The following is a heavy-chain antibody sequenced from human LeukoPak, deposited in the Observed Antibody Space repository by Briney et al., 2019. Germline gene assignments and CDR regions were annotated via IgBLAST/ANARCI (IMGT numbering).Heavy chain of an antibody. V-gene: IGHV3-7*01. CDR2: IKQEGSEK. J-gene: IGHJ4*02. CDR3: ASSSGWIIDY. D-gene: IGHD6-19*01. Sequence: GGSLRLSCAASGFIFSSYWMNWVRQAPGKGLEWVANIKQEGSEKYYVDSVKGRFTISRDNAKNSLFPQMNSLRAEDTAVYYCASSSGWIIDYWGQGTLVTVSS. CDR1: GFIFSSYW.